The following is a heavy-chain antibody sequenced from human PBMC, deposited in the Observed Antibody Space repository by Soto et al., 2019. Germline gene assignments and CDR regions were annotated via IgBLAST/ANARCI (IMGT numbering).Heavy chain of an antibody. CDR3: XXXXXXXXXXGMDV. J-gene: IGHJ6*02. CDR2: IYSGGST. V-gene: IGHV3-53*01. Sequence: EVQLVESGGGLIQPGGSLRLSCAASGFTVSSNYMXXXXXXPXXXXDWVSVIYSGGSTYYADSVKGRFTISRDNSXXXXXXXXXXXXXXXXXXXXXXXXXXXXXXXGMDVCVQGTTVTVSS. CDR1: GFTVSSNY.